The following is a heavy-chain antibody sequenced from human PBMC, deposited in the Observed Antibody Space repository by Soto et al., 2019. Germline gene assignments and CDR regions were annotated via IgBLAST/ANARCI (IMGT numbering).Heavy chain of an antibody. CDR3: ARDDCFRIPYYISY. Sequence: QVQLVQSGAEVKKPGASVKVSCKTSGYTFTSYGINWVRQAPGQGLEWMGWISTYNGDTNYAQKLQGRVTTTTDTXXSTAYMELRSLRSDDTAVYYCARDDCFRIPYYISYWGQGTLVTVSS. J-gene: IGHJ4*02. CDR2: ISTYNGDT. CDR1: GYTFTSYG. V-gene: IGHV1-18*01. D-gene: IGHD3-9*01.